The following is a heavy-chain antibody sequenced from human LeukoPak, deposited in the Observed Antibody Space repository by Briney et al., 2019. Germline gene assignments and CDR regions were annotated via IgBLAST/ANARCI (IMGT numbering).Heavy chain of an antibody. J-gene: IGHJ5*02. CDR2: IYYSGST. V-gene: IGHV4-59*08. CDR3: ARGRETYYYDSSGHNWFDP. Sequence: SETLSLTCTVSGGSISSYYWSWIRQPPGKGLEWIGYIYYSGSTNYNPSLKSRVTISVDTSKNQFSLKLSSVTAADTAVYYFARGRETYYYDSSGHNWFDPWGQGTLVTVSS. CDR1: GGSISSYY. D-gene: IGHD3-22*01.